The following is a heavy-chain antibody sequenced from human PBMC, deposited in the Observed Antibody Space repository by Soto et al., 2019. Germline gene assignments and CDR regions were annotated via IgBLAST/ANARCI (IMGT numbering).Heavy chain of an antibody. CDR3: ARDGYDGSGSPYPAY. D-gene: IGHD3-10*01. CDR1: GGSMSEYF. Sequence: SETLSLTCTASGGSMSEYFWSWIRQSPGKGLEWIGYVYYLGCTDYNPSLKSRVTISVDTSKRQFSLKLSSVTVADTAVYYCARDGYDGSGSPYPAYWGPGAKVTVSS. J-gene: IGHJ4*02. CDR2: VYYLGCT. V-gene: IGHV4-59*01.